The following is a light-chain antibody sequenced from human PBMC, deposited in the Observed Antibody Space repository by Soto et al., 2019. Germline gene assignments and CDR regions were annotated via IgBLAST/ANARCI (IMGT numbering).Light chain of an antibody. V-gene: IGKV4-1*01. J-gene: IGKJ1*01. Sequence: DIVMTQSPDSLAVSLGERATINCRSSQSLLYSSTNKNYLAWYQQKPGQSPNLLIYWASTRESGVPDRFSGSGSGTDFTLTISSLQAEDVAVYFCQQYYTTPWTFGQGTKWKSN. CDR2: WAS. CDR1: QSLLYSSTNKNY. CDR3: QQYYTTPWT.